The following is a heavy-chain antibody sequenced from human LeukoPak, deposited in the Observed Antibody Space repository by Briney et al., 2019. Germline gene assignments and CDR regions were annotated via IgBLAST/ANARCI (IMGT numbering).Heavy chain of an antibody. V-gene: IGHV4-59*11. CDR2: IYYSGST. CDR1: GGSISSHY. D-gene: IGHD6-25*01. Sequence: SETLSLTCTVSGGSISSHYWSWIRQPPGMGLEWIGYIYYSGSTNYNPSLKSRVTISVDTSKNQFSLRLGSVTAADTAVYYCVREATSGSFNYWGQGTLVTVSS. J-gene: IGHJ4*02. CDR3: VREATSGSFNY.